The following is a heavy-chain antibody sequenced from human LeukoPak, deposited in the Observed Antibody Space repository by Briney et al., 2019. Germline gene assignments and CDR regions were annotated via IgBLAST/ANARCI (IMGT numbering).Heavy chain of an antibody. CDR3: VKGGWLDY. Sequence: GGSLRLSCVASGFNSSIYVMTWARQAPGKGLEWVAAIDSSGAGKYYADSVKGRFTISRDNRKNTMSLQVNSLGADDTATYYCVKGGWLDYWGQGTQVTVSS. J-gene: IGHJ4*02. CDR2: IDSSGAGK. V-gene: IGHV3-23*01. CDR1: GFNSSIYV. D-gene: IGHD6-19*01.